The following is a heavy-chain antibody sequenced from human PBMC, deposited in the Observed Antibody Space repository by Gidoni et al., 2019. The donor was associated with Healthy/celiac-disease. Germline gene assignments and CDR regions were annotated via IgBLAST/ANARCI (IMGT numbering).Heavy chain of an antibody. J-gene: IGHJ4*02. D-gene: IGHD6-13*01. V-gene: IGHV3-33*01. CDR1: GFTFSSYG. CDR2: IWYDGSNK. CDR3: ARGPAAGTAVRGDDY. Sequence: QVQLVESGGGVVQPGRSLRLSCAAAGFTFSSYGMHWVRQAPGKGLEWVAVIWYDGSNKYYADSVKGRFTISRDNSKNTLYLQMNSLRAEDTAVYYCARGPAAGTAVRGDDYWGQGTLVTVSS.